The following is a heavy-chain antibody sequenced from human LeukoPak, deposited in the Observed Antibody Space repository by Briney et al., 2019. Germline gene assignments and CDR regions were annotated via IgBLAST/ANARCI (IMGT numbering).Heavy chain of an antibody. CDR2: ISGGGGST. D-gene: IGHD2-15*01. V-gene: IGHV3-23*01. CDR1: GFTFKSYA. J-gene: IGHJ4*02. Sequence: PGGSLRLSCAASGFTFKSYAMSWVRQAPGKGLEWVSAISGGGGSTYYADSVKGRFTVSRDNSKNTLYLDMNSLRVEDTAVYYCAKDQGIVVVAADFDYWGQGTLVTVSS. CDR3: AKDQGIVVVAADFDY.